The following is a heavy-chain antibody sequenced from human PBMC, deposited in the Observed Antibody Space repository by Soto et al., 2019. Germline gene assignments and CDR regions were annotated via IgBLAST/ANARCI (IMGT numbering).Heavy chain of an antibody. J-gene: IGHJ6*02. CDR3: ARGEDYGGRVRMGMDV. CDR2: IIPIFGTA. D-gene: IGHD4-17*01. CDR1: GGTFSSYA. Sequence: SVKVSCKASGGTFSSYAISWVRRAPGQGLEWMGGIIPIFGTANYAQKFQGRVTITADESTSTAYMELSSLRSEDTAVYYCARGEDYGGRVRMGMDVWGQGTTVTVS. V-gene: IGHV1-69*13.